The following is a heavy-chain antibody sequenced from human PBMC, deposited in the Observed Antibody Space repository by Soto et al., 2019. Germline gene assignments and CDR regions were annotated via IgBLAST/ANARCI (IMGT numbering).Heavy chain of an antibody. CDR3: AKRKGYCSSTSCPYYYYYYGMDV. Sequence: EVQLLESGGGLVQPGGSLRLSCAASGFTFSSYAMSWVRQAPGKGLEWVSAISGSGGSTYYADSVKGRFTISRDNSKNTLYLQMNSLRAEDTAVYYCAKRKGYCSSTSCPYYYYYYGMDVWGQGTTVTVSS. V-gene: IGHV3-23*01. J-gene: IGHJ6*02. CDR1: GFTFSSYA. D-gene: IGHD2-2*01. CDR2: ISGSGGST.